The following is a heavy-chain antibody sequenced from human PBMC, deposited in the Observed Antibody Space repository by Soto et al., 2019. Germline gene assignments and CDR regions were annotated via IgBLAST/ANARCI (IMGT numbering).Heavy chain of an antibody. V-gene: IGHV3-30*18. CDR1: GFTFSSYG. CDR3: AKDRGSIAARLFDY. CDR2: ISYDGSNK. J-gene: IGHJ4*02. Sequence: QVQLVESGGGVVQPGRSLRLSCAASGFTFSSYGMHWVRQAPGKGLEWVVVISYDGSNKYYADSVKGRFTISRDNSKNTRYLQMNSLRAEDTAVYYCAKDRGSIAARLFDYWGQGTLVTVSS. D-gene: IGHD6-6*01.